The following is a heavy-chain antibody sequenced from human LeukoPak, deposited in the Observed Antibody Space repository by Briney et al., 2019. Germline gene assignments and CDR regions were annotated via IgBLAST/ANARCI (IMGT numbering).Heavy chain of an antibody. D-gene: IGHD1-26*01. Sequence: PGGSLRLSCAASGFTFSSYTMHWVRQAPGKGLEWVSAISGSGGSTYYADSVKGRFTISRDNSKNTLYLQMNSLRAEDTAVYYCAKDSPLYRAKGFDYWGQGTLVTVSS. CDR3: AKDSPLYRAKGFDY. CDR2: ISGSGGST. CDR1: GFTFSSYT. V-gene: IGHV3-23*01. J-gene: IGHJ4*02.